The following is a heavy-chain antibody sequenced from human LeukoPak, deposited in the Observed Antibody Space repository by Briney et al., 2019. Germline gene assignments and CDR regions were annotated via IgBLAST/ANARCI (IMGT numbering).Heavy chain of an antibody. D-gene: IGHD1-26*01. Sequence: PGGSLRLSCAASGFTFSSYGMHWVRQAPGKGLEWVAVISYDGSNKYYADSVKGRFTISGDNSKNTLYLQMNSLRAEDTAVYYCAKDAGLVGAPDYWGQGTLVTVSS. CDR2: ISYDGSNK. V-gene: IGHV3-30*18. J-gene: IGHJ4*02. CDR1: GFTFSSYG. CDR3: AKDAGLVGAPDY.